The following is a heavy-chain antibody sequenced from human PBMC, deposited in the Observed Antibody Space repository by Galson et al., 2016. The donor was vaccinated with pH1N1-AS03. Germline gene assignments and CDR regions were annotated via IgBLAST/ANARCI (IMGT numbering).Heavy chain of an antibody. J-gene: IGHJ4*02. CDR1: GFTFTNYL. V-gene: IGHV3-7*03. Sequence: SLRLSCAAFGFTFTNYLMTWVRQAPGKGLEWVANIKHDGGEKYYVDSVKSRFTISRDNAKNSLYLQMNSLRLEDTAVYFCARRSRDDGSGYYTDYDYFDLWGQGTLVTVSS. CDR2: IKHDGGEK. D-gene: IGHD3-22*01. CDR3: ARRSRDDGSGYYTDYDYFDL.